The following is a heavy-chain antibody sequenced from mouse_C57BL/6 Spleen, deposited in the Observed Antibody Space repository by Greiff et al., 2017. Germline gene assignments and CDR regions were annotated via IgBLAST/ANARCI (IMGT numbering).Heavy chain of an antibody. CDR2: ISSGGSYT. V-gene: IGHV5-6*02. D-gene: IGHD1-1*01. CDR3: ARVYGSSYYFDY. Sequence: DVKLVESGGDLVKPGGSLKLSCAASGFTFSSYGMSWVRQTPDKRLEWVATISSGGSYTYYPDSVKGRFTISRDNAKNTLYLQMSSLTSEDTSMYYCARVYGSSYYFDYWGQGTTLTVSS. CDR1: GFTFSSYG. J-gene: IGHJ2*01.